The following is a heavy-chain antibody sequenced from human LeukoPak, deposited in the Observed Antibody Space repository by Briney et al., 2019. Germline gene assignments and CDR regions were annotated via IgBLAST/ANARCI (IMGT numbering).Heavy chain of an antibody. CDR1: GFTFSSYG. CDR3: AKHMIAAAGNEVPWFDP. Sequence: GRSLRLSCAASGFTFSSYGMHWVRQAPGKGLEWVAVIWYDGSNKYYADPVKGRFTISRDNSDNTLYLQMNSLRAEDTAVYYCAKHMIAAAGNEVPWFDPWGQGSLVTV. CDR2: IWYDGSNK. D-gene: IGHD6-13*01. V-gene: IGHV3-33*06. J-gene: IGHJ5*02.